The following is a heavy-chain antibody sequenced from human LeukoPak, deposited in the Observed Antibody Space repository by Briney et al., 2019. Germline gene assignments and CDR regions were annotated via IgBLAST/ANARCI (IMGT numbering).Heavy chain of an antibody. CDR1: GGSISSYY. V-gene: IGHV4-59*01. J-gene: IGHJ4*02. D-gene: IGHD6-13*01. CDR3: ARVTGYMVEDYFDY. Sequence: SETLSLTCTVSGGSISSYYWSWIRQPPGKGLEWIGYIYYSGSTNYNPSLKSRVTISVDTSKNQFSLRLSSMTAADTAVYYCARVTGYMVEDYFDYWGQGTLVTVSS. CDR2: IYYSGST.